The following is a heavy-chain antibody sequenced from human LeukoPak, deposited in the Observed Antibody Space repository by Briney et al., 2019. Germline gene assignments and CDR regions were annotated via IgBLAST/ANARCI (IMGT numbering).Heavy chain of an antibody. J-gene: IGHJ4*02. CDR2: INPNSGGT. V-gene: IGHV1-2*02. CDR1: GYTFTGYY. D-gene: IGHD3-10*01. Sequence: ASVKVSCKASGYTFTGYYMHWVRQAPGQGLEWMGWINPNSGGTNYEQKFQGRVTMTRDTSISTAYMELSRLRSDDTAVYYCARDTMVRGVPRHYFDYWGQGTLVTVSS. CDR3: ARDTMVRGVPRHYFDY.